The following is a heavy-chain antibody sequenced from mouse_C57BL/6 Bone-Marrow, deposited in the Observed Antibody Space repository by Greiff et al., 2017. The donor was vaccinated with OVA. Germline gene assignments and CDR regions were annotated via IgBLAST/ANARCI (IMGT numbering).Heavy chain of an antibody. CDR1: GFNIKDDY. J-gene: IGHJ2*01. Sequence: DVHLVESGAELVRPGASVKLSCTASGFNIKDDYMHWVKQRPEQGLEWIGWIDPENGDTEYASKFQGKATITADTSSNTAYLQLSSLTSEDTAVYYCTTWGDYWGQGTTLTVSS. CDR2: IDPENGDT. V-gene: IGHV14-4*01. CDR3: TTWGDY.